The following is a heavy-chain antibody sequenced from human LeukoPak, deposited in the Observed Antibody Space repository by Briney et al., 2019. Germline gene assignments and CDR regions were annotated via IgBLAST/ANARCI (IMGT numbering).Heavy chain of an antibody. CDR3: AKLSGRSIAVADSG. J-gene: IGHJ4*02. CDR2: ISGSGGST. Sequence: PGGSLRLSCAASGFTFSSYAMSWVRQAPGKGLEWVSAISGSGGSTYYADSVKGRFTISRDNSKNTLYLQMNSLRAEDTAVYYCAKLSGRSIAVADSGWGQGTLVTVSS. V-gene: IGHV3-23*01. CDR1: GFTFSSYA. D-gene: IGHD6-19*01.